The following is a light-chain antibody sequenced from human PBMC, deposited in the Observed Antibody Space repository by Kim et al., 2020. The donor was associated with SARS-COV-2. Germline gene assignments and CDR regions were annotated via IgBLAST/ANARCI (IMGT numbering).Light chain of an antibody. Sequence: QLVLTQSPSESASLGASVNLTCTLSSGHSNYSIAWHQQQPEKGPRYLMKLNSDGSHKKGDGIPARFSGSSSGTERYLTISNLHSEDEADYYCQTWGSGSWLFGGGTQLTVL. J-gene: IGLJ3*02. CDR2: LNSDGSH. CDR3: QTWGSGSWL. V-gene: IGLV4-69*01. CDR1: SGHSNYS.